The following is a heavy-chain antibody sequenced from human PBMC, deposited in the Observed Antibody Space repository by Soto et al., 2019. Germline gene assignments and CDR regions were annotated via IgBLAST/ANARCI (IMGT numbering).Heavy chain of an antibody. CDR2: INHSGSS. CDR1: GGSFCGYD. D-gene: IGHD3-10*01. V-gene: IGHV4-34*01. CDR3: AAGGALTRYY. J-gene: IGHJ4*02. Sequence: SETLSLTCALNGGSFCGYDWTWIRQPPRTGLEWSGQINHSGSSNYNPSLKNRVTISVDPSTNQSSRKLTSVTAPDTALSYFAAGGALTRYYCGQGTLVTVSS.